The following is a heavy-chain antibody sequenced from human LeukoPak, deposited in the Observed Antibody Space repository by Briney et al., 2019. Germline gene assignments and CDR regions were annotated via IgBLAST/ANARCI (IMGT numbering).Heavy chain of an antibody. CDR1: GGSISSSSYY. D-gene: IGHD3-9*01. J-gene: IGHJ4*02. Sequence: SETLSLTCTVSGGSISSSSYYWGWIRQPPGKGLEWIGSIYYSGSTDYNTSLKSRVTISVATSKNPSSLKLSSVTAADTAVYYCARHDDILTGYYPYYFDYWGQGTLVTVSS. CDR3: ARHDDILTGYYPYYFDY. CDR2: IYYSGST. V-gene: IGHV4-39*01.